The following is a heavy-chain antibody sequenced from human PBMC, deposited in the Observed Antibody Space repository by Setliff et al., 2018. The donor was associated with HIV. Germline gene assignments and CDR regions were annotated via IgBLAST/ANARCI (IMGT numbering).Heavy chain of an antibody. Sequence: PSETLSLTCTVSGASISSYYWSWIRQPPGKGLEWIGFIHYTGNTNYNPSLKRRVTMSTDTSKNQLSLKLNSVTAADTAVYYCARHWNYDTGLDPFDIWGQGTMVTVSS. CDR3: ARHWNYDTGLDPFDI. D-gene: IGHD3-22*01. J-gene: IGHJ3*02. CDR1: GASISSYY. CDR2: IHYTGNT. V-gene: IGHV4-59*08.